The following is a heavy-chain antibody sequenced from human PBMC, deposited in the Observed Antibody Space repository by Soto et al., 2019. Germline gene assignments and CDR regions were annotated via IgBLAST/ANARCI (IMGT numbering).Heavy chain of an antibody. CDR1: GGSISSAAYY. CDR2: ISHSGST. J-gene: IGHJ4*02. Sequence: QVQLQESGPGLVKPSQTLSLTCTVSGGSISSAAYYWSWIRQHPGKGPEWIGYISHSGSTYHTPSLKRRVIISADTSKNQFSVNLTSVTAADTAVYYCAREYTYGSNFFECWGQGALVTVSS. CDR3: AREYTYGSNFFEC. D-gene: IGHD5-18*01. V-gene: IGHV4-31*03.